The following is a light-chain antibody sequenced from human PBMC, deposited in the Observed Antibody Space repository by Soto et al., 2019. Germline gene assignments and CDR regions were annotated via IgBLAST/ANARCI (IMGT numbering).Light chain of an antibody. CDR2: DAS. CDR1: QGIGEF. Sequence: DIQMTQSPSSLSASIGDRVTITCRASQGIGEFLAWYQQKPGKVPKVLIYDASTLQVGAPSRFSGSQSGTDFTLTISSLQPEDVATYYCQKYNSVPLTFAGGTKV. J-gene: IGKJ4*01. V-gene: IGKV1-27*01. CDR3: QKYNSVPLT.